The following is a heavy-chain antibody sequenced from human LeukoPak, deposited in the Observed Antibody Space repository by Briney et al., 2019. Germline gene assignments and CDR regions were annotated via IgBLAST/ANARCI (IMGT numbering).Heavy chain of an antibody. Sequence: GGSLRLSCAASGSTFSRNWMHWVRQTPGKGPVWVSRINGDGSSTTYADSVAGRFTISRDNAKNTIYLQMTSLRSEDTAVYYCARGVRVIISYYYYYMDLWGKGTTVTVSS. V-gene: IGHV3-74*01. D-gene: IGHD3-10*01. CDR2: INGDGSST. CDR1: GSTFSRNW. J-gene: IGHJ6*03. CDR3: ARGVRVIISYYYYYMDL.